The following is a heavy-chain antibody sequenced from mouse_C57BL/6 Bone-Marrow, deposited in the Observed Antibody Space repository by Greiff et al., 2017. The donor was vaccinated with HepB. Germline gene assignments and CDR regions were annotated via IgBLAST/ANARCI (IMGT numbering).Heavy chain of an antibody. CDR2: IYPGSGSI. V-gene: IGHV1-62-2*01. J-gene: IGHJ2*01. CDR1: GYTFTEYT. D-gene: IGHD1-1*01. CDR3: ARHKEYYGTLDY. Sequence: QVQLQQSGAELVKPGASVKLSCKASGYTFTEYTIHWVKQRAGQGLEWIGWIYPGSGSIKYNEKFKDKATLTADKSSSTVYMELSRLTTKDSAVYFCARHKEYYGTLDYWGQGTTLTVSS.